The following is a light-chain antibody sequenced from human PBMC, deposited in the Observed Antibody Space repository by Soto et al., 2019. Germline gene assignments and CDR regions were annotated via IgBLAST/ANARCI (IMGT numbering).Light chain of an antibody. CDR3: SSYTSSSALVV. CDR1: SSDVGGYDY. Sequence: QSALTQPASLSGSTGLSITISCTGTSSDVGGYDYVSWYQQHPGKAPKLMIYDVSNRPSGVSNRFSGSKSGNTASLTISGLQAEDEADYYCSSYTSSSALVVFGGGTKVTVL. CDR2: DVS. V-gene: IGLV2-14*03. J-gene: IGLJ2*01.